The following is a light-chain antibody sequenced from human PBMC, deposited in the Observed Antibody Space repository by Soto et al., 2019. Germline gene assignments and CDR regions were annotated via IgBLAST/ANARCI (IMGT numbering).Light chain of an antibody. V-gene: IGKV3-15*01. J-gene: IGKJ1*01. CDR1: QSVSSN. Sequence: EIVMTQSPATLSVSPGERANLSCRASQSVSSNLAWYQQKPGQAPRLLIYGASTRPTGIPARFSGSGSGTEFTLTISSLQSEDFAVYYCQQFNNWARTFGQGTKVEIK. CDR3: QQFNNWART. CDR2: GAS.